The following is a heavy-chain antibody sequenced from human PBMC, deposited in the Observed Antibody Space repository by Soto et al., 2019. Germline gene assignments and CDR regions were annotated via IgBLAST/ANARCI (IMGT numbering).Heavy chain of an antibody. D-gene: IGHD3-10*01. CDR2: IYYSGST. CDR1: GGSISSSSYY. V-gene: IGHV4-39*01. CDR3: TSLPDWGSANS. Sequence: QLQLQESGPGLVKPSETLSLTCTVSGGSISSSSYYWGWIRQPPGKGLEWIGSIYYSGSTYYNPALSTRVTISVDTSKSQSSLKLTSVTAADPAICYCTSLPDWGSANSWGQGTRVTVSS. J-gene: IGHJ4*02.